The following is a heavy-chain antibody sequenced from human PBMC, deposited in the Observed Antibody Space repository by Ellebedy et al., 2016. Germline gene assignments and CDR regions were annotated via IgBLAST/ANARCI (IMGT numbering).Heavy chain of an antibody. CDR3: REGHYSDV. CDR2: ISGGGDAT. CDR1: GFTFSSYS. Sequence: GESLKISXAASGFTFSSYSMNWVRQAPGKRLEWVSTISGGGDATYFADSVKGRFTISRDNSRNILYLHMNSLRVDDTAKYYCREGHYSDVWGQGTLVTVSS. J-gene: IGHJ1*01. D-gene: IGHD2-15*01. V-gene: IGHV3-23*01.